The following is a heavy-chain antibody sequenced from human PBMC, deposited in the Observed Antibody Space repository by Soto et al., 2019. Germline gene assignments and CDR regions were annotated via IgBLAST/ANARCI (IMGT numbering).Heavy chain of an antibody. J-gene: IGHJ5*02. D-gene: IGHD3-10*01. CDR3: ARMAMGDYYGSGVLALTTSPRSWFDP. CDR1: GGSFSGYY. Sequence: QVQLQQWGAGLLKPSETLSLTCAVYGGSFSGYYWSWIRQPPGKGLEWIGEINHSGSTNYNPSLKSRVTISVDTSKNQFSLKLSSVTAADTAVYYCARMAMGDYYGSGVLALTTSPRSWFDPWGQGTLVTVSS. CDR2: INHSGST. V-gene: IGHV4-34*01.